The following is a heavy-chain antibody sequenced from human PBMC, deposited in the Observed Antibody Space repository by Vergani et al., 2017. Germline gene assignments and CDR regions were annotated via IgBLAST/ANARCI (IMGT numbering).Heavy chain of an antibody. V-gene: IGHV4-30-2*01. CDR2: IYHSGST. D-gene: IGHD2-2*01. Sequence: QLQLQESGSGLVKPSQTLSLTCAVSGGSISSGGYSWSWIRQPPGKGLEWIGYIYHSGSTYYNPSLKSRVTISVDRSKNQFSLKLSSVTAADTAVYYCARDRGYCSSTSCTGYYYYYMDVWGKGTTVTVSS. J-gene: IGHJ6*03. CDR3: ARDRGYCSSTSCTGYYYYYMDV. CDR1: GGSISSGGYS.